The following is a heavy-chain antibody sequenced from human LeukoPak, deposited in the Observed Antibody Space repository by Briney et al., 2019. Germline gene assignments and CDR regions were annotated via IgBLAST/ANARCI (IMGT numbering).Heavy chain of an antibody. Sequence: AGRSLRLSCAASGFTFSSYGMHWVRQAPGKGLEWVAVIWYDGSNKYYADSVKGRFTISRDNSKNTLYLQMNSLRAEDTAVYYCATVYYYDSSGYYPFDYWGQGTLVTVSS. D-gene: IGHD3-22*01. CDR3: ATVYYYDSSGYYPFDY. V-gene: IGHV3-33*01. CDR2: IWYDGSNK. J-gene: IGHJ4*02. CDR1: GFTFSSYG.